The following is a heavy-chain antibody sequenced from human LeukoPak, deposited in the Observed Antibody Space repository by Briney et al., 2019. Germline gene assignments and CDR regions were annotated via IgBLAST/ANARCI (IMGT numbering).Heavy chain of an antibody. CDR3: ACGPGYSRDF. CDR1: GYTFTSYD. CDR2: MNPNSGNT. J-gene: IGHJ4*02. D-gene: IGHD1-1*01. Sequence: GASVKVSCKASGYTFTSYDIIWGRQATGQGLEWMGWMNPNSGNTGYAQKFQGRVTITRNTSISTAYMELSSLRSEDTAVYYCACGPGYSRDFWGQGTLVTVSS. V-gene: IGHV1-8*03.